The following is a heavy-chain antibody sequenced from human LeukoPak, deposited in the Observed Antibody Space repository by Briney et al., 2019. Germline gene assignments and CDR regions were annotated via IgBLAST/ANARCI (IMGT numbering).Heavy chain of an antibody. D-gene: IGHD6-13*01. CDR2: IIPIFGTA. J-gene: IGHJ6*04. V-gene: IGHV1-69*06. CDR1: GGTFSSYA. CDR3: VKGPYSSSWYGPLYGMDV. Sequence: SVKVSCKASGGTFSSYAISWVRQAPGQGLEWMGGIIPIFGTANYAQKFQGRVTITADKSTSTAYMELSSLRSEDTAVYYCVKGPYSSSWYGPLYGMDVRGKGTTVTVSS.